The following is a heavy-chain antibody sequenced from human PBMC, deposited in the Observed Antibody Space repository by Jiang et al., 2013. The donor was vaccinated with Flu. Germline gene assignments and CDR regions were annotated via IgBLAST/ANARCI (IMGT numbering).Heavy chain of an antibody. J-gene: IGHJ4*02. D-gene: IGHD3-22*01. CDR3: ARSPRVGDYESTGYSDY. CDR1: GYSFNQIL. Sequence: ESGAEVKKPGESLRISCKGSGYSFNQILDHLGAPDARERPGLGGRMDPSDSYTSYSPSFRGHVTMSIDKSISTAYLKWSSLRASDTAMYYCARSPRVGDYESTGYSDYWGQGTLVTVSS. CDR2: MDPSDSYT. V-gene: IGHV5-10-1*01.